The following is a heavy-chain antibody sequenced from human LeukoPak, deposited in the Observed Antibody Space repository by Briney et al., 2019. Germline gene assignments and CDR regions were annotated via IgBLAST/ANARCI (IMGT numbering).Heavy chain of an antibody. CDR3: AINTIYGVVIQIFDY. J-gene: IGHJ4*02. D-gene: IGHD3-3*01. CDR2: MNPKRGNT. V-gene: IGHV1-8*01. CDR1: GYTFTSSE. Sequence: ASVKVSCKAPGYTFTSSEINWGRQATGEGLEWMGWMNPKRGNTGYAQKFQGRVTMTRTTSISTAYMGLSSLRSEYTAVYYCAINTIYGVVIQIFDYWGQGTLVTVSS.